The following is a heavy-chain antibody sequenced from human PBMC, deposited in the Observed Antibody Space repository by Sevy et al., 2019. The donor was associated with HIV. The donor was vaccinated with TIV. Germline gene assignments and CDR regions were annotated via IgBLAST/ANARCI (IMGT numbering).Heavy chain of an antibody. CDR3: ARGTPTTGGRGYYYGMDV. D-gene: IGHD4-4*01. Sequence: SETLSLTCTVSGGSISSYYWSWIRQPPGKGLEWIGYIYYSGSTNYNPSLKSRVTISVDTSKNQFSLKLSSVTAADTAVDYCARGTPTTGGRGYYYGMDVWGQGTTVTVSS. CDR1: GGSISSYY. CDR2: IYYSGST. V-gene: IGHV4-59*01. J-gene: IGHJ6*02.